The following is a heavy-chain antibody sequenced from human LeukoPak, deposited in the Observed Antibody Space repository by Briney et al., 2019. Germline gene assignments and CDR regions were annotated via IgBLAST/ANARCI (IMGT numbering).Heavy chain of an antibody. CDR3: AKDPYCSGGSCYLSPIAVAGNWVDY. CDR2: ISGSGGST. J-gene: IGHJ4*02. CDR1: GFTFSSYA. D-gene: IGHD2-15*01. Sequence: GGSLRLSCAAYGFTFSSYAMSWVRQAPGKGLEWVSAISGSGGSTYYADSVKGRFTISRDNSKNTLYLQMNSLRAEDTAVYYCAKDPYCSGGSCYLSPIAVAGNWVDYWGQGTLVTVSS. V-gene: IGHV3-23*01.